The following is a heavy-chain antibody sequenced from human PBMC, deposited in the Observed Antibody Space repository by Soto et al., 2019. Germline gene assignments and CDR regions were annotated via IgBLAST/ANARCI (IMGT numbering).Heavy chain of an antibody. Sequence: EVQLVESGGGLVQPGGSLRLSCAASGFTFSSYWMHWVRQAPGKGLVWVSRINSDGSSTSYADSVKGRFTISRDNAKHTLYLQMNSLRAEDTAVYYCARVYCSGGSGYHLDYWGQGTLVTVSS. CDR2: INSDGSST. D-gene: IGHD2-15*01. CDR3: ARVYCSGGSGYHLDY. J-gene: IGHJ4*02. CDR1: GFTFSSYW. V-gene: IGHV3-74*01.